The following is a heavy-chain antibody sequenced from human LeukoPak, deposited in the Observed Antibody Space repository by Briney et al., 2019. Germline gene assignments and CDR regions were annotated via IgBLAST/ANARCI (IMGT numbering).Heavy chain of an antibody. CDR3: ARVRAGIDY. J-gene: IGHJ4*02. Sequence: PGGSLRLSCAASGFTFNSYWMTWVRQAPGKGLEWLANIKQDGSEKYYVDSVKGRFTISRDDAKSSLYLQMNSLRDEDTAVYYCARVRAGIDYWGQGTLVTVSS. CDR1: GFTFNSYW. D-gene: IGHD3-3*01. V-gene: IGHV3-7*01. CDR2: IKQDGSEK.